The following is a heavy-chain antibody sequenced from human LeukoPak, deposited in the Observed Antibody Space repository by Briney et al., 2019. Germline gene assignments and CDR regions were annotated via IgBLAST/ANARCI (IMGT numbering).Heavy chain of an antibody. J-gene: IGHJ5*02. CDR2: IYYSGST. CDR3: ARHVVPRDYDFWSGYYSWFDP. V-gene: IGHV4-59*08. CDR1: GGSISSYY. Sequence: SETLSLTCTGSGGSISSYYWSWIRQPPGKGLEWIAYIYYSGSTNYNPSLKSRVTISLDTSKNQFSLKLSSVTAADTAVYYCARHVVPRDYDFWSGYYSWFDPWGQGTLVTVSS. D-gene: IGHD3-3*01.